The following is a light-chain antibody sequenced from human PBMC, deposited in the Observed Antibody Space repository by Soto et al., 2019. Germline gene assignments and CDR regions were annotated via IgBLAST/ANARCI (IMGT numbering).Light chain of an antibody. V-gene: IGKV1-39*01. CDR3: QQSYSTPLT. Sequence: DIQITQSPCSLSASVGDRVTITCRASQSISSYLNWYQQKPGKAPKLLIYAASSLQSGVPSRFSGSGSGTEFTLTISSLQPDDFATYYCQQSYSTPLTFGGGTKVDI. CDR1: QSISSY. CDR2: AAS. J-gene: IGKJ4*01.